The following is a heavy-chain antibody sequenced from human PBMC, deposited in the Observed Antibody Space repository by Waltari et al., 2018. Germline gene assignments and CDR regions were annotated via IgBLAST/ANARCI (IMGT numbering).Heavy chain of an antibody. CDR2: ISSSSSTI. J-gene: IGHJ6*02. CDR3: ASLYGDYYYYGMDV. V-gene: IGHV3-48*01. Sequence: EVQLVESGGGLVQPGGSLRLSCAASGFTFSSYSMNWVRQAPGKGLEWVSYISSSSSTIYYADSVKGRFTISRDNAKNSLYLQMNSLRAEDTAVYYCASLYGDYYYYGMDVWGQGTTVTVSS. D-gene: IGHD4-17*01. CDR1: GFTFSSYS.